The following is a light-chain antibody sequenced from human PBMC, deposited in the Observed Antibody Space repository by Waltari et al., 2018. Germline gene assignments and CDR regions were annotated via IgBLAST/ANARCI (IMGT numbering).Light chain of an antibody. CDR2: EVS. V-gene: IGLV2-8*01. CDR1: SSDIDDHDY. Sequence: QSALTQSPSASGSPGQSVTISCTGISSDIDDHDYVSWYQQHPGNAPKVMIYEVSKRSSGVPDRFSGSKSGNPASLTISGLQAEDEADYYCTSYAGSDNFVVFGGGTKLTVL. J-gene: IGLJ2*01. CDR3: TSYAGSDNFVV.